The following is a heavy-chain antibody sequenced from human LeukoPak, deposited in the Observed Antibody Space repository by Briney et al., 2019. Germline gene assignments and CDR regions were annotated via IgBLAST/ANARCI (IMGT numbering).Heavy chain of an antibody. J-gene: IGHJ6*03. Sequence: ASVKVSCKASGYTFTSYFMHWVRQAPGQGLEWMGIINPSDGSTSYAQKFQGRVTMTRDMSTSTVYMDLSSLRSEDTAVYYCARGGGAPYNYYYNYMDVWGKGTTVTISS. D-gene: IGHD3-16*01. CDR3: ARGGGAPYNYYYNYMDV. CDR2: INPSDGST. V-gene: IGHV1-46*01. CDR1: GYTFTSYF.